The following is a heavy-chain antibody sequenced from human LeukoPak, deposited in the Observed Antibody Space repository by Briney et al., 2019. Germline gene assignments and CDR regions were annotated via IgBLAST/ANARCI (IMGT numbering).Heavy chain of an antibody. V-gene: IGHV3-74*01. CDR3: ARAGGASRIQLWLSIDY. Sequence: VGSLRLSCEATGLTFSSYWKHWFRQTPRMGLLLVSRINCYGSSTSYADFVKGRFTISRDNAKNTLYLQMNSLRAEDTAVYYCARAGGASRIQLWLSIDYWGQGTLVTVSS. CDR2: INCYGSST. D-gene: IGHD5-18*01. J-gene: IGHJ4*02. CDR1: GLTFSSYW.